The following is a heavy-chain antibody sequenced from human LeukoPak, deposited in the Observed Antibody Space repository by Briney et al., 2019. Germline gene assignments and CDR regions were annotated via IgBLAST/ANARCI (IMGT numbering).Heavy chain of an antibody. Sequence: GGSLRLSCAASGFSFISYGMHWVRQAPGKGLEWVGVISDDGRNKKYADSVKGRFTISRDNSKDTLYLQMNSLRDEDTAVYYCAKRPSDYADYVTYFDYWGQGTLVTVSS. CDR2: ISDDGRNK. CDR3: AKRPSDYADYVTYFDY. CDR1: GFSFISYG. V-gene: IGHV3-30*18. J-gene: IGHJ4*02. D-gene: IGHD4-17*01.